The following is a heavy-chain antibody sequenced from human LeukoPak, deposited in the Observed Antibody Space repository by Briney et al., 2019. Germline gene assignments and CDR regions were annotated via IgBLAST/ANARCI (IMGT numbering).Heavy chain of an antibody. J-gene: IGHJ4*02. CDR3: TTVSLVVVSTTRGDF. D-gene: IGHD2-8*02. CDR2: IKTKDDGGTT. V-gene: IGHV3-15*01. Sequence: GGSLRLSCTAPGFTFSNAWMSWVRQAPGKGLEWVGRIKTKDDGGTTDYAAPVKGRFSISRDDSKNSLYLQMNSLKTDDMAVYYCTTVSLVVVSTTRGDFWGQGTLVTVSS. CDR1: GFTFSNAW.